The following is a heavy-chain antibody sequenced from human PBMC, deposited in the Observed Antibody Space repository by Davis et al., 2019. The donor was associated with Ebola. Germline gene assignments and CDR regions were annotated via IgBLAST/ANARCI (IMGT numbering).Heavy chain of an antibody. CDR3: ARDRGGLSSGYDSPFDP. V-gene: IGHV1-3*01. Sequence: AASVKVSCKASGYTFTSYAMHWVRQAPGQRLEWMGWINAGNGNTKYSQKFQGRVTMTRDTSTSTVYMELSSLRSEDTAVYYCARDRGGLSSGYDSPFDPWGQGTLVTVSS. CDR2: INAGNGNT. J-gene: IGHJ5*02. D-gene: IGHD5-12*01. CDR1: GYTFTSYA.